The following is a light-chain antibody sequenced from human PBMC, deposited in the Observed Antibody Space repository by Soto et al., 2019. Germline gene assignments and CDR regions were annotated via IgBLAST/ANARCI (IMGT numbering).Light chain of an antibody. CDR2: EVT. V-gene: IGLV2-8*01. CDR1: SSDVGGYND. J-gene: IGLJ2*01. Sequence: QSALTQPPSASGFPGQSVAISCTGTSSDVGGYNDVSWYQQHPGKAPKLMIYEVTKRPSGVPDRFSGAKSGNTASLTVSGRQADDEADDYGSSYAGSNNLGVVFGGGTKRTVL. CDR3: SSYAGSNNLGVV.